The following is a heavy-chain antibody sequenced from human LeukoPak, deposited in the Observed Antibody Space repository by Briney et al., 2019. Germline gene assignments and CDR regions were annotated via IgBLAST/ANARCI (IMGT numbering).Heavy chain of an antibody. J-gene: IGHJ3*02. CDR3: ARDAPSYYDILTARGAFDI. CDR1: GFTFSSYS. Sequence: GGSLRLSCAASGFTFSSYSMNWVRQAPGKGLEWVSYISSSSSTIYYADSVKGRFTISRDNAKNSLYLQMNSLRAEDTAVYYCARDAPSYYDILTARGAFDIWGQGTMVTVSS. CDR2: ISSSSSTI. V-gene: IGHV3-48*04. D-gene: IGHD3-9*01.